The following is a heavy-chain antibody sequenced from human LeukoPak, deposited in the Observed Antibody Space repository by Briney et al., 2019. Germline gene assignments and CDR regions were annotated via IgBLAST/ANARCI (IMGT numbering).Heavy chain of an antibody. Sequence: GASVKVSCKASGYTFTSYDINWVRQATGQGLEWMGWMNPNSGNTGYAQKFQGRVTMTRNTSISTAYMELSSLRSEDTAVYYCAGIGDCSGGSCFDYWGQGTLVTVSS. V-gene: IGHV1-8*01. CDR3: AGIGDCSGGSCFDY. J-gene: IGHJ4*02. CDR2: MNPNSGNT. CDR1: GYTFTSYD. D-gene: IGHD2-15*01.